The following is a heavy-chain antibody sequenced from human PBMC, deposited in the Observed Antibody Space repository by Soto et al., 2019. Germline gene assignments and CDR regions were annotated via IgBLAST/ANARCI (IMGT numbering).Heavy chain of an antibody. CDR1: SYTFLTYG. V-gene: IGHV1-18*04. CDR3: VRDLDGSGSYYTDY. D-gene: IGHD3-10*01. Sequence: SVKGSCEASSYTFLTYGHTWVRQAPGQGLEWMGWISPYTGKTNYAQKFQGRLTMTTDTSTSTVYMELRSLTSDDTAVYYCVRDLDGSGSYYTDYWGRGTLVTVSS. CDR2: ISPYTGKT. J-gene: IGHJ4*02.